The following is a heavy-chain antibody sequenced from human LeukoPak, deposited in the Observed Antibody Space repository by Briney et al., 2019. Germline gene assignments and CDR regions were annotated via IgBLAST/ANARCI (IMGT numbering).Heavy chain of an antibody. CDR2: ISYDGSNK. D-gene: IGHD2-2*01. J-gene: IGHJ4*02. CDR3: ARVYLGGCYVDY. V-gene: IGHV3-30*03. CDR1: GFTFSSYG. Sequence: SGGSLRLSCAASGFTFSSYGMHWVRQAPGKGLEWVAVISYDGSNKYYADSVKGRFTISRDNAKNSLYLQMNSLRAEDTAVYYCARVYLGGCYVDYWGQGTLVTVSS.